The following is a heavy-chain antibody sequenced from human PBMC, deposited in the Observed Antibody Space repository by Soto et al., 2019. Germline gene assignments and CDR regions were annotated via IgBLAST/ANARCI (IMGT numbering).Heavy chain of an antibody. CDR3: ARAIAVTTPWFDP. D-gene: IGHD4-17*01. CDR2: TDYSGST. CDR1: GGSISSGDYY. Sequence: VQMRESGPGLVKPSQTLSLTCAVSGGSISSGDYYWSWIRQHPGKDLEWIGFTDYSGSTYYNPSLRSRVTISVDTSKNQFSLSLNSVTAADSAVYYFARAIAVTTPWFDPCGQGTLVTVSS. V-gene: IGHV4-31*02. J-gene: IGHJ5*02.